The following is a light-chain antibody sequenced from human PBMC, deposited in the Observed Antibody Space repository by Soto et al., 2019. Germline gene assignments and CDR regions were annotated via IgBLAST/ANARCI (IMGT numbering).Light chain of an antibody. CDR3: QSYDTSLRGSV. V-gene: IGLV1-40*01. CDR2: GNT. CDR1: SSNIGAGYG. J-gene: IGLJ3*02. Sequence: QSVLTQPPSVSGAPGQRVTISCTGSSSNIGAGYGVNWYQQLPGTAPKLLIYGNTNRPSGVPDRFSGSKSDTSASLAITGLQAEDEADYYCQSYDTSLRGSVFGGGTKVTVL.